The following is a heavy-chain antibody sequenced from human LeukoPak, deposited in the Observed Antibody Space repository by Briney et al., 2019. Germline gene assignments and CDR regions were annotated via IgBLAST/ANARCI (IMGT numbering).Heavy chain of an antibody. CDR3: ARDHDNYYDSSGADFDY. CDR2: ISSRTNTM. Sequence: PGGSLRLSCATSGFSFSDYTMDWVRQAPGKGLEWISHISSRTNTMYYADSVKGRFTISRDNAKNSLYLQMNSLRAEDTAVYYCARDHDNYYDSSGADFDYWGQGTLVTVSS. CDR1: GFSFSDYT. V-gene: IGHV3-48*01. D-gene: IGHD3-22*01. J-gene: IGHJ4*02.